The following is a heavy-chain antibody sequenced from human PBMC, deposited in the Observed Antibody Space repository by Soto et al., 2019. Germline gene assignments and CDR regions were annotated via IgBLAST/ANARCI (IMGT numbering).Heavy chain of an antibody. CDR3: PRGSDSSSSPGMDV. CDR2: TYYRSKWYN. CDR1: GDSVSSNSAA. D-gene: IGHD6-6*01. Sequence: PSQTLSLTCAISGDSVSSNSAAWNWIRQSPSRGLEWLGRTYYRSKWYNEYAVSVKSRITINPDTSKNQFSLQLNSVTPEDTAVYSWPRGSDSSSSPGMDVWGQGTPVPVS. V-gene: IGHV6-1*01. J-gene: IGHJ6*02.